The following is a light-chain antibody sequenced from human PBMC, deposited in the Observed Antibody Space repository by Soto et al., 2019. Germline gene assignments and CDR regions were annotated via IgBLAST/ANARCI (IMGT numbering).Light chain of an antibody. CDR3: QQYGGSPFT. CDR2: AAS. V-gene: IGKV3-20*01. CDR1: QSVSSSY. Sequence: EIVLTQSPGTLSLSPGERATLSCRASQSVSSSYLAWYKQKPGQAPRILIYAASTRATGVPDRFSGTGSGTEFALTISRLETDDSEVYYCQQYGGSPFTFGPGTKVDI. J-gene: IGKJ3*01.